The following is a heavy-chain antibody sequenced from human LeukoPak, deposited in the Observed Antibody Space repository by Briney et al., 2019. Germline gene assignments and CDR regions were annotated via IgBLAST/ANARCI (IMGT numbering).Heavy chain of an antibody. J-gene: IGHJ4*02. CDR1: RFPFSSYW. V-gene: IGHV3-30*02. CDR3: AKDHGGSYSESFDY. D-gene: IGHD1-26*01. CDR2: IRYDGSNK. Sequence: GGSLRLSCAASRFPFSSYWMSWVRQAPGKGLEWVAFIRYDGSNKYYADSVKGRFTISRDNSKNTMYPQMNSLRAEDTAVYYCAKDHGGSYSESFDYWGQGTLVTVSS.